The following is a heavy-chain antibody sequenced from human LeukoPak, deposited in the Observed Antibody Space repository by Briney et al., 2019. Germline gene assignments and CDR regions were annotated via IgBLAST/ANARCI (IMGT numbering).Heavy chain of an antibody. D-gene: IGHD6-19*01. Sequence: EASVKVSCKASGYSFTDYYMHWVRQAPGQGPEWMGWIKPNSGGTNYAQKFQGRVTMTRDTSSVTAYMELSRLRSDDTAVYYCAREGDWYGGGYLDYWGQETLVTVSS. CDR3: AREGDWYGGGYLDY. J-gene: IGHJ4*02. CDR2: IKPNSGGT. CDR1: GYSFTDYY. V-gene: IGHV1-2*02.